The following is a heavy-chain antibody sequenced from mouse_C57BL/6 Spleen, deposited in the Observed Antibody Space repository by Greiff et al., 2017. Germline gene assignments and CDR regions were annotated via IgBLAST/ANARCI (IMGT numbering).Heavy chain of an antibody. CDR2: IHPSTGGT. V-gene: IGHV1-42*01. J-gene: IGHJ3*01. CDR3: ARRDGNYRFAY. D-gene: IGHD2-1*01. Sequence: VQLQQSGPELVKPGASVKISCKASGYSFTGYYMNWVKQSPEKSLEWIGEIHPSTGGTTYNKKFKANATLTVDKSSSTAYMQLKSLTSEDSAVYYGARRDGNYRFAYWGQGTLVTVSA. CDR1: GYSFTGYY.